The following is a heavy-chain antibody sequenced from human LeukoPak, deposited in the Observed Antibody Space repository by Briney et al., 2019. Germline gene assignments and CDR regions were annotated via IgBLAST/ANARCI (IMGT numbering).Heavy chain of an antibody. J-gene: IGHJ4*02. CDR3: ARGNWGFHY. CDR2: TYYSAKWYN. Sequence: SQTLSLTCAISGDSVSSKSAVRNWIRQSPSRGLEWLGRTYYSAKWYNDYALSVKSRITSNPDTSKNQFSLQLNSVTPEDTALYYCARGNWGFHYWGQGTLVTVSS. D-gene: IGHD7-27*01. V-gene: IGHV6-1*01. CDR1: GDSVSSKSAV.